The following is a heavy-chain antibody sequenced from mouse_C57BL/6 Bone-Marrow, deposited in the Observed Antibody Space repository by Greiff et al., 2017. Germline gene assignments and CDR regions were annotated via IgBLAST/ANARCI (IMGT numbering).Heavy chain of an antibody. J-gene: IGHJ3*01. CDR1: GYTFTSYW. Sequence: QVQLQQPGAELVKPGASVKLSCKASGYTFTSYWMHWVKQRPGQGLAWIGNINPSNGGTNYNEKFKSKATLTVDKSSSTAYMQLSSLTAEDSAVYGGARQHGSARFAYGGQGTLVTVSA. CDR2: INPSNGGT. CDR3: ARQHGSARFAY. V-gene: IGHV1-53*01.